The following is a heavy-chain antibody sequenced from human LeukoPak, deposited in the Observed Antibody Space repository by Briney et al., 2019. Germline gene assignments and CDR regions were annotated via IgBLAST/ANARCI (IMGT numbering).Heavy chain of an antibody. Sequence: SETLSLTCAVYGRSFSGYYWSWIRQPPGKGLEWIGEINHSGSTNYNPSLKSRVTISVDTSKNQFSLKLSSVTAADTAVYYCARDTRIIVAAHYYYYMDVWGKGTTVTVSS. CDR2: INHSGST. CDR1: GRSFSGYY. CDR3: ARDTRIIVAAHYYYYMDV. V-gene: IGHV4-34*01. J-gene: IGHJ6*03. D-gene: IGHD5-12*01.